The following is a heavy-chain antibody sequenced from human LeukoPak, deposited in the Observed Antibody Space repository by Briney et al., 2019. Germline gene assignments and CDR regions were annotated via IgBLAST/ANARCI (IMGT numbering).Heavy chain of an antibody. J-gene: IGHJ4*02. Sequence: ASVKVSCKASGYTFTSYGISWGRQAPGQGLEWMGWISAYNGNTNYAQKLQGRVTMTTDTSTSTAYMEQRSLRSDDTAVYYCARDDIVVVPAAMGFDYWGQGTLVTVSS. CDR3: ARDDIVVVPAAMGFDY. CDR2: ISAYNGNT. V-gene: IGHV1-18*04. D-gene: IGHD2-2*01. CDR1: GYTFTSYG.